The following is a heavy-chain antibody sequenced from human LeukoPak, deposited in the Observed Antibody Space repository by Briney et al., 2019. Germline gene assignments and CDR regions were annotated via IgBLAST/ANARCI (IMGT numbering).Heavy chain of an antibody. J-gene: IGHJ6*03. CDR2: IYTSGST. Sequence: SETLSLTCTVSGGSISSYYWSWIRQPAGKGLEGIGRIYTSGSTNYNPSLKSRVTMSVDTSKNQFSLKLSSVTAADTAVYYCARVGTIFGVVTIYYMDVWGKGTTVTVS. CDR1: GGSISSYY. D-gene: IGHD3-3*01. V-gene: IGHV4-4*07. CDR3: ARVGTIFGVVTIYYMDV.